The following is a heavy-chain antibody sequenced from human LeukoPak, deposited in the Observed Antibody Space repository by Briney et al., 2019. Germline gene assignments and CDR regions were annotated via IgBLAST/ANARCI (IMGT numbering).Heavy chain of an antibody. CDR2: IYWNDDK. V-gene: IGHV2-5*01. J-gene: IGHJ5*02. Sequence: SGPTLVNPTQTLTLTCTFSGFSLSTSGVVVGWIRQPPGKALEWLALIYWNDDKRYSPSLKSRLTITKDTSKNQVVLTMTNMDPVDTATYYCAHSGSSSWYAYNWFDPWGQGTLVTVSS. CDR1: GFSLSTSGVV. D-gene: IGHD6-13*01. CDR3: AHSGSSSWYAYNWFDP.